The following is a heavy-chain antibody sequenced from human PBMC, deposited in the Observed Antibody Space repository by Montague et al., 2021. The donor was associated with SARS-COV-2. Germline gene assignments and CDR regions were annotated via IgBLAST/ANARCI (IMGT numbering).Heavy chain of an antibody. CDR3: ASLTTDTLYYYYGMDV. CDR1: GFTFSSYS. D-gene: IGHD1-14*01. Sequence: SLRLSCAASGFTFSSYSMNWVRQAPGKGLEWVSSISSSSSYIYYADSVKGRFTISRDSAKNSLYLQMNSLRAEDTAVYYCASLTTDTLYYYYGMDVWGQGTTVTVSS. J-gene: IGHJ6*02. V-gene: IGHV3-21*01. CDR2: ISSSSSYI.